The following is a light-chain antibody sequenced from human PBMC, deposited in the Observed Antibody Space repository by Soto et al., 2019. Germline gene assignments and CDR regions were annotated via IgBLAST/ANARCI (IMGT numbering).Light chain of an antibody. Sequence: EIVMTQSPATLSVSPGERATLSCRASQSVNSNLAWYQQKPGQAPRLLIYGASTRAAGIPAIFSGSGSGTDLTLTISGLHSEDFAIYYCQHDKDWGTFGQGTKLEIK. CDR1: QSVNSN. CDR2: GAS. CDR3: QHDKDWGT. V-gene: IGKV3-15*01. J-gene: IGKJ2*01.